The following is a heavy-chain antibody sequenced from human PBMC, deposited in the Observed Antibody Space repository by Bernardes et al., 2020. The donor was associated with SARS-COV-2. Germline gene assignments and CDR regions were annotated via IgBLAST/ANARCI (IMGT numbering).Heavy chain of an antibody. J-gene: IGHJ3*01. V-gene: IGHV3-73*01. D-gene: IGHD3-10*01. CDR1: GFSFSGSP. CDR3: ARALGLARGIDDAFDL. Sequence: GSLRLSCSDSGFSFSGSPIHWVRQASGKGLEWVGRIKPKVNNYATEYATSVRGRCLITRDDSKTTAFLQMNGLTADDTGVYYCARALGLARGIDDAFDLWGRGTMVTVSS. CDR2: IKPKVNNYAT.